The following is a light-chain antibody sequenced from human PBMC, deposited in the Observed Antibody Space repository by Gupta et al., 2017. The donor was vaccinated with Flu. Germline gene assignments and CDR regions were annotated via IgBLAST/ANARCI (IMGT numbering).Light chain of an antibody. Sequence: QSALTQPRPVPGSPVPSDTISCTGSSSAVGRYTYVCWYQQQPGKAPTLMVYDVNQRPAGVPNRFSASKSGNTASLTISGRQEEEEADYYSCSDAGIDKRVFGTGTKLTVL. J-gene: IGLJ1*01. CDR2: DVN. CDR3: CSDAGIDKRV. CDR1: SSAVGRYTY. V-gene: IGLV2-11*01.